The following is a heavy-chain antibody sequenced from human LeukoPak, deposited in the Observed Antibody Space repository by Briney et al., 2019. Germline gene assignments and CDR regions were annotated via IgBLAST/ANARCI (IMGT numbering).Heavy chain of an antibody. CDR1: GYTFTGYY. D-gene: IGHD4-17*01. Sequence: ASVKVSCKASGYTFTGYYMHWVRQAPGQGLEWMGWINPNSGDTNYAQKFQGRVTMTRDTSISTAYMELSRLRSDDTAVYYCARDAPTTVTNNWFDPWGQGTLVTVSS. CDR3: ARDAPTTVTNNWFDP. J-gene: IGHJ5*02. V-gene: IGHV1-2*02. CDR2: INPNSGDT.